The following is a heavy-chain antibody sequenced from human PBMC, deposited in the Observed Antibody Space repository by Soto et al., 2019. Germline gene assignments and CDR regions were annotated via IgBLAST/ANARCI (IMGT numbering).Heavy chain of an antibody. V-gene: IGHV3-23*01. CDR2: ISGSGGST. Sequence: GGSLRLSCAASGFTFSSYAMSWVRQDPGKGLEWVSAISGSGGSTYYADSVKGRFTISRDNSKNTLYLQMNSLRAEDTAVYYFANAGNDFSRPSPYGFDPCGQGTLVTVSS. D-gene: IGHD3-3*01. CDR1: GFTFSSYA. CDR3: ANAGNDFSRPSPYGFDP. J-gene: IGHJ5*02.